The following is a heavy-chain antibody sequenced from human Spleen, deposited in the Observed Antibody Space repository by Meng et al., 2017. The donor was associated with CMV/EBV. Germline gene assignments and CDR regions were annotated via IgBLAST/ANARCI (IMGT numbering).Heavy chain of an antibody. J-gene: IGHJ5*02. D-gene: IGHD2-2*01. CDR3: AREAHCTTTGCYGPNWFDP. Sequence: SETLSLTCTVSGGSINSYYWSWIRQPPGKGLEWIGYIYYTGSTHYNPSLKSRVTISVDTSKNRLSLKLNSVTAADTAVYYCAREAHCTTTGCYGPNWFDPWGQGTLVTVSS. V-gene: IGHV4-59*01. CDR1: GGSINSYY. CDR2: IYYTGST.